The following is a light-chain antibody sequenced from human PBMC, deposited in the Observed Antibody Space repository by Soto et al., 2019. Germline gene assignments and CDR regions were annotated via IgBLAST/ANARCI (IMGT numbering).Light chain of an antibody. CDR1: SSDVGTYSL. Sequence: QSVLTQPASVSGSPGQWITISCTGTSSDVGTYSLVSWYQQHPGKAPKLMIYEGSKRPSGVSNRFSGSKSGATASLTISGLHAEDEADYYCCSYAGSSTLVFGGGTKLTVL. V-gene: IGLV2-23*01. CDR3: CSYAGSSTLV. CDR2: EGS. J-gene: IGLJ3*02.